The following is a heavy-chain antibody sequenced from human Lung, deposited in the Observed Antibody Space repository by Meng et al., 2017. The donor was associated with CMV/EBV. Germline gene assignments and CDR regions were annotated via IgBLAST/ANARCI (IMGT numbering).Heavy chain of an antibody. CDR2: IYHSGST. CDR1: GGSISSSNW. V-gene: IGHV4-4*02. J-gene: IGHJ4*02. CDR3: ASFPPPGKQWLVTDY. Sequence: LEGVCPGRVKPWGTLALPCAVSGGSISSSNWWSWVRQPPGKGLEWIGEIYHSGSTNYNPSLKSRVTISVDKSKNQFSLKLSSVTAADTAVYYCASFPPPGKQWLVTDYWGQGTLVTVSS. D-gene: IGHD6-19*01.